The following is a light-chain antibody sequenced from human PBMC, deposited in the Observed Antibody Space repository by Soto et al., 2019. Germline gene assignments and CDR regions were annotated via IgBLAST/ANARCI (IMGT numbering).Light chain of an antibody. Sequence: QSALTQPASVSGSPGQSITISCTGTSSDVGGYNYVSWYQQHPGKAPKLMIYDVSNRPSGVSNRFSGSKSGNTASLTISGLQAEDEADYYCCSYTSSGTLAVFGGGTKLTVL. CDR1: SSDVGGYNY. CDR2: DVS. V-gene: IGLV2-14*01. CDR3: CSYTSSGTLAV. J-gene: IGLJ2*01.